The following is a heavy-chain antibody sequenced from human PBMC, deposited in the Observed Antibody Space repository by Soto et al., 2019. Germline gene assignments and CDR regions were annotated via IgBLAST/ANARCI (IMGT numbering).Heavy chain of an antibody. CDR1: GGTLSSYA. D-gene: IGHD3-3*01. J-gene: IGHJ4*02. CDR3: ARSWGGSYDFWSGYFDY. Sequence: SVKVSCKASGGTLSSYAISWVRQAPGQGLEWMGGIIPIFGTANYAQKFQGRVTITADESTSTAYMELSSLRSEDTAVYYCARSWGGSYDFWSGYFDYWGQGTLVTVSS. V-gene: IGHV1-69*13. CDR2: IIPIFGTA.